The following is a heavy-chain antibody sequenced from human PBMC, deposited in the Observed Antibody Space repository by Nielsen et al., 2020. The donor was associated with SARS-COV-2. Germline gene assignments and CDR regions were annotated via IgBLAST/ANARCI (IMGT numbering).Heavy chain of an antibody. CDR2: IDPSDSYT. V-gene: IGHV5-10-1*01. CDR3: ARHVVGSGMVDY. CDR1: GYSFTSYW. J-gene: IGHJ4*02. D-gene: IGHD3-10*01. Sequence: GESLKISCKGSGYSFTSYWISWVRQMPGKGLEWMGRIDPSDSYTNYSPSFQGHVTISADKSISTAYLQWSSLKASDTAVYYCARHVVGSGMVDYWGQGTLVTVSS.